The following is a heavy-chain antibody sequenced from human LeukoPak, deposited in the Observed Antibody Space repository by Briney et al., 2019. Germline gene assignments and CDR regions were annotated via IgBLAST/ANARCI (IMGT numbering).Heavy chain of an antibody. V-gene: IGHV1-18*01. J-gene: IGHJ4*02. Sequence: GASVKVSCKASGYTFTSYGISWVRQAPGQGLEWMGWISAYNGNTNYAQKLQGRVTMTTDTSTSTAYMELRSLRSDDTAVYCCARVNDYVWGSPVPDYWGQGTLVTVSS. CDR1: GYTFTSYG. CDR3: ARVNDYVWGSPVPDY. CDR2: ISAYNGNT. D-gene: IGHD3-16*01.